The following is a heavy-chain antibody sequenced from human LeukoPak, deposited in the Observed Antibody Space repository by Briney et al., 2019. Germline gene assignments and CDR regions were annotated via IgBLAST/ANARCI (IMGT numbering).Heavy chain of an antibody. CDR3: AREVILDTADYYYYYMDV. J-gene: IGHJ6*03. D-gene: IGHD5-18*01. CDR1: GGTFSSYA. CDR2: IIPIFGTA. Sequence: SVKVSCKASGGTFSSYAISWVRQAPGQGLEWMGGIIPIFGTANYAQKFQGRVTITADESTSTAYMELSSLRSDDTAVYYCAREVILDTADYYYYYMDVWGKGTTVTVSS. V-gene: IGHV1-69*13.